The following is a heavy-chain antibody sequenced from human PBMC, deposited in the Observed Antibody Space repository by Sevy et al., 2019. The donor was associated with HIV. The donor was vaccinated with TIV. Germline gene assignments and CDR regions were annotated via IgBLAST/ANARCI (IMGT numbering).Heavy chain of an antibody. CDR3: ARIYNWNDVNAFDI. J-gene: IGHJ3*02. CDR1: GGSISSSSYY. D-gene: IGHD1-20*01. CDR2: IYYSGST. Sequence: SETLSLTCTVSGGSISSSSYYWGWIRQPPGKGLEWIGSIYYSGSTYYNPSLKSRVTISVDTSKNPFSLKLSSVTAADTAVYYCARIYNWNDVNAFDIWGQGTMVTVSS. V-gene: IGHV4-39*01.